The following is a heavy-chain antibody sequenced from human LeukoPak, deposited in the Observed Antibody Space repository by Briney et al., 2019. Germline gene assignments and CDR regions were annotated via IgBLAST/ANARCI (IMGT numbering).Heavy chain of an antibody. Sequence: ASVKVSCKAFGYTFTSDYIHWVRQAPGQGLEWMGIINPSGGSTSYAQKFQGRVTMTRDTSTSTVYMELSSLRSEDTAVYYCARAISRWFDPWGQGTLVTVSS. CDR1: GYTFTSDY. CDR3: ARAISRWFDP. J-gene: IGHJ5*02. CDR2: INPSGGST. V-gene: IGHV1-46*01.